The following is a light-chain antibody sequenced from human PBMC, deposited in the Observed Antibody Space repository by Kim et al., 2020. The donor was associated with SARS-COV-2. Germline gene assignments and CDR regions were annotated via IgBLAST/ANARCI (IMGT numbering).Light chain of an antibody. CDR3: QSYDISNVI. CDR1: GGNMADNY. V-gene: IGLV6-57*03. CDR2: EDS. J-gene: IGLJ2*01. Sequence: TLAIRCTRTGGNMADNYVQWYQQRPGSAPTIVIYEDSGRPSGVPDRFSGSIDTSSSSASLTISGLKTEDEADYYCQSYDISNVIFGGGTQLTVL.